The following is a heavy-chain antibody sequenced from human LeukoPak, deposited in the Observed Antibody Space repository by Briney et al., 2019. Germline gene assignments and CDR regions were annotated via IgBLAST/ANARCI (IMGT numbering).Heavy chain of an antibody. CDR2: ISGSGGST. CDR1: GFTFSSYA. J-gene: IGHJ4*02. CDR3: ARVPAAMNVVYYFDY. V-gene: IGHV3-23*01. D-gene: IGHD2-2*01. Sequence: GGSLRLSCAASGFTFSSYAMSWVRQAPWKGLEWVSAISGSGGSTYYADSVKGRFTISRDNSKNTLYLQMNSLRAEDTAVYYCARVPAAMNVVYYFDYWGQGTLVTVSS.